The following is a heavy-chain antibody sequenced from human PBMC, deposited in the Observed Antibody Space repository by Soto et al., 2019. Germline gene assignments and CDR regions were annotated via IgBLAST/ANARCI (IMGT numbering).Heavy chain of an antibody. D-gene: IGHD3-3*01. CDR1: GYPVTAYY. V-gene: IGHV1-2*02. CDR3: ARGGGVGVAGSAAFDM. J-gene: IGHJ3*02. CDR2: INPATGAA. Sequence: QLHLVQSGAVVKKPGASVTVSCSASGYPVTAYYMHWVRQAPGRGLEWMGGINPATGAAKYTQTFRGRVTLPRETSTSTVFMELSGPTSEDTAVFYCARGGGVGVAGSAAFDMWGQGTLVTVSS.